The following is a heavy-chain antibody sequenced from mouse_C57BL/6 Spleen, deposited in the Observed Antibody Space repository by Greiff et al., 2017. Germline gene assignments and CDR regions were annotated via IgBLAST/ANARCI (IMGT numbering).Heavy chain of an antibody. V-gene: IGHV1-63*01. Sequence: QVQLKQSGAELVRPGTSVKMSCKASGYTFTNYWIGWAKQRPGHGLEWIGDIYPGGGCTNYNEKFKGKATLTADKSSSTAYMQFSNLTSVDSAIYYCARSTQYDGYSLYAMDYWGQGTSVTVSS. J-gene: IGHJ4*01. CDR1: GYTFTNYW. D-gene: IGHD2-3*01. CDR3: ARSTQYDGYSLYAMDY. CDR2: IYPGGGCT.